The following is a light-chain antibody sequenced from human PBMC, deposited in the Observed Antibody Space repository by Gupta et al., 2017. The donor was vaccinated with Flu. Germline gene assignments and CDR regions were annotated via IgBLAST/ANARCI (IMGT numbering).Light chain of an antibody. CDR2: WAS. CDR3: QQHYGSPFT. V-gene: IGKV4-1*01. Sequence: DIVMTQSPDSLAVSLGERATIYCKSSQSVLYPSNNKNDIAWYHHKPRQHPKLLFYWASTRESGVPDRFSGGGSGADFTLTINNLQAEDAAIYYCQQHYGSPFTFGPGTRVEIK. J-gene: IGKJ3*01. CDR1: QSVLYPSNNKND.